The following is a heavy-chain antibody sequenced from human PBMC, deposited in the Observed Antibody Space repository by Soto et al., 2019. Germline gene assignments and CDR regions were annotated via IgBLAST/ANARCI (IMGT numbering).Heavy chain of an antibody. Sequence: GGSLRLSCAASGFTFSSYAMSWVRQAPGKGLEWVSTISATGASTNYADSVKGRFTISRGNSKNTLYLQMNGLRAEDTAVYYCAKVSPGSPPWGLDYWGQGTLVTVSS. V-gene: IGHV3-23*01. CDR3: AKVSPGSPPWGLDY. CDR2: ISATGAST. J-gene: IGHJ4*02. D-gene: IGHD1-26*01. CDR1: GFTFSSYA.